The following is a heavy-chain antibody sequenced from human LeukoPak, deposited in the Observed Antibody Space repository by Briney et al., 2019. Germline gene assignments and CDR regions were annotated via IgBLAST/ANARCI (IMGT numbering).Heavy chain of an antibody. D-gene: IGHD4-17*01. CDR1: GFTFSSCA. CDR3: AKVSHYGDYVSYYFDY. V-gene: IGHV3-23*01. J-gene: IGHJ4*02. Sequence: GGSLRLSCAASGFTFSSCAMSWVRQAPGKGLEWVSAISGSGGSTYYADSVKGRFTISRDNSKNTLYLQMNSLRAEDTAVYYCAKVSHYGDYVSYYFDYWGQGTLVTVSS. CDR2: ISGSGGST.